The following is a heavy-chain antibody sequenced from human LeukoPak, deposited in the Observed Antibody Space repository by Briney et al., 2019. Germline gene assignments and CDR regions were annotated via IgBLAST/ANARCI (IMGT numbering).Heavy chain of an antibody. Sequence: GGSLRLSCAASGFTFSSYSMNWVRQAPGKGLEWVSSISSSSSYICYADSVKGRFTISRDNAKNSLYLQMNSLRAEDTAVYYCAREASFYCSSTSCYLPYYYMDVWGKGTTVTVSS. CDR2: ISSSSSYI. D-gene: IGHD2-2*01. CDR3: AREASFYCSSTSCYLPYYYMDV. J-gene: IGHJ6*03. V-gene: IGHV3-21*01. CDR1: GFTFSSYS.